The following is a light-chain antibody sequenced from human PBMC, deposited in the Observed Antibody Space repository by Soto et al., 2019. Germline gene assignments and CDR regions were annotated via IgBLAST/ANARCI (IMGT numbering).Light chain of an antibody. V-gene: IGKV3-20*01. CDR2: GAS. Sequence: EIVLTQSPGTLSLSPGERATLSCRATESVSSNYLAWYQQKPGQAPRVLIYGASIRATGIPDRFSGSGSETDFTLTISRLKPEDFAVYYCQQYGTSPRTFGQGTKVEIK. CDR1: ESVSSNY. J-gene: IGKJ1*01. CDR3: QQYGTSPRT.